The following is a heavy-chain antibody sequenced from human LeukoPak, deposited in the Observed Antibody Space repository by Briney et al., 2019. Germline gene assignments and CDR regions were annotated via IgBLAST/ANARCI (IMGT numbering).Heavy chain of an antibody. CDR1: GGTFSSYA. D-gene: IGHD2-2*01. V-gene: IGHV1-69*04. J-gene: IGHJ6*02. CDR2: IIPILGIA. Sequence: SVKVSCKASGGTFSSYAISWVRQAPGQGLEWMGRIIPILGIANYAQKFQGRVTITADKSTSTAYMELSSLRSEDTAVYYCGRDRIVVVVSYYYYGMDVWGQGTTVTVSS. CDR3: GRDRIVVVVSYYYYGMDV.